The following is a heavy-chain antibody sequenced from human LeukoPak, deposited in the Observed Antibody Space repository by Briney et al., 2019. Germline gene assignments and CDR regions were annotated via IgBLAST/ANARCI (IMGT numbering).Heavy chain of an antibody. J-gene: IGHJ3*02. Sequence: GASVKVSCKASGYTFTSYGISWVRQAPGQGLEWMGWISGYNGNTNYAQKLQGRVTMTTDTSTSTAYVELRSLTSDDTAVYYCARVGSGNNRNSDAFDIWGQGTMVTVSS. CDR3: ARVGSGNNRNSDAFDI. D-gene: IGHD1-26*01. CDR2: ISGYNGNT. V-gene: IGHV1-18*01. CDR1: GYTFTSYG.